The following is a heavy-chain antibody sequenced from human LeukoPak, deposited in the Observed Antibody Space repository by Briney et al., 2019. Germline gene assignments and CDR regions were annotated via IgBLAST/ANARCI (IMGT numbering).Heavy chain of an antibody. CDR3: ARDRVSGSPDYYDYYMDV. D-gene: IGHD1-26*01. CDR2: INPNSGGT. J-gene: IGHJ6*03. Sequence: ASVKVSCKASGYTFTGYYMHWVLQAPGQGLEWMGWINPNSGGTNYAQKFQGRVTMTRDTSISTAYMELSRLRSDDTAVYYCARDRVSGSPDYYDYYMDVWGKGTTVTVSS. CDR1: GYTFTGYY. V-gene: IGHV1-2*02.